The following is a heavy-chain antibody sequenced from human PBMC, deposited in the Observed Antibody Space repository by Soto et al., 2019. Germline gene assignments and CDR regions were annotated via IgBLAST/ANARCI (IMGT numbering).Heavy chain of an antibody. D-gene: IGHD3-3*01. Sequence: SETLSLTCAVYGGSFSGYYWSWIRQPPGKGLEWIGEINHSGSTNYNPSLKSRVTISVDTSKNQFSLKLSSVTAADTAVYYCARGLYYDFWSGSPYYYYGMDVWGQGNTVTVS. CDR3: ARGLYYDFWSGSPYYYYGMDV. CDR1: GGSFSGYY. J-gene: IGHJ6*02. CDR2: INHSGST. V-gene: IGHV4-34*01.